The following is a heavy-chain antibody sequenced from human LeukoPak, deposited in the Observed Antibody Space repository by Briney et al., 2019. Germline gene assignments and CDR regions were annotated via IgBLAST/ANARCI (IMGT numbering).Heavy chain of an antibody. J-gene: IGHJ6*03. CDR3: ARRSTNYYYMDD. CDR1: GGSISSSSYY. Sequence: PSETLSLTCTVSGGSISSSSYYWGWIRQPPGKGLEWIGSIYYSGSTYYNPSLKSRVTISVDTSKNQFSLKLSSVTAADTAVYYCARRSTNYYYMDDWGKGTTVTVSS. CDR2: IYYSGST. D-gene: IGHD1-26*01. V-gene: IGHV4-39*01.